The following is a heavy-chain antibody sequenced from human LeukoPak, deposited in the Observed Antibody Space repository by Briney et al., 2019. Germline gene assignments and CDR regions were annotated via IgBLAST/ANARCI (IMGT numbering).Heavy chain of an antibody. Sequence: PGGSLRLSCAASGFTFSNFAMSWVRQAPGKGLEWVSGISGSDGSTYYADSVKGRFTISRDNSKNTLYLQMNSLRAEDTAVYYCAKSADWSGYDKFDYWGQGTLVTVSS. CDR1: GFTFSNFA. J-gene: IGHJ4*02. CDR3: AKSADWSGYDKFDY. D-gene: IGHD3-3*01. V-gene: IGHV3-23*01. CDR2: ISGSDGST.